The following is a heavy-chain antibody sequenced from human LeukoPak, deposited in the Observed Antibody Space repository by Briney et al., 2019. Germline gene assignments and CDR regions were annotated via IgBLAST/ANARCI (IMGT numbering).Heavy chain of an antibody. V-gene: IGHV3-23*01. CDR1: GFTFSSYA. CDR3: ATSTVAKYDY. D-gene: IGHD4-11*01. J-gene: IGHJ4*02. CDR2: ISGSGDST. Sequence: QPGGSLRLSCAASGFTFSSYAMSWVRQAPGKGLEWVSAISGSGDSTFNADSVKGRFTISRDNSKNTLYLQMNSLRAEDTALYYCATSTVAKYDYWGQGTLVAVSS.